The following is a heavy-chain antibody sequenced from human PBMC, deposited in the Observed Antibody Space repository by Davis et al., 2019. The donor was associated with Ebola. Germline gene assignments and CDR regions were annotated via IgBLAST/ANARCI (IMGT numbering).Heavy chain of an antibody. CDR2: ISYDGSNK. D-gene: IGHD2-21*02. CDR3: AKSLVTMTTY. V-gene: IGHV3-30*18. J-gene: IGHJ4*02. CDR1: GFTFPRFP. Sequence: GESLKISCAASGFTFPRFPMHWVRQAPGKGLEWVAFISYDGSNKYYADSVKGRFTISRDNSKNTLYLQMNSLRAEDTAVYYCAKSLVTMTTYWGQGTLVTVSS.